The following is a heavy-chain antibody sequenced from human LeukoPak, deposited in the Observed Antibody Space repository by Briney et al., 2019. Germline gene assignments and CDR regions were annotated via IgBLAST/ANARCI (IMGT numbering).Heavy chain of an antibody. CDR2: IIPIFGTS. D-gene: IGHD3-9*01. CDR3: TSPDILTGMWDY. J-gene: IGHJ4*02. CDR1: GGTFSSYT. Sequence: ASVKVSCKASGGTFSSYTISWVRQAPGQGLEWMGGIIPIFGTSIYAQKFQGRVTMTEDTSTDTAYMELSSLRSEDTAVYYCTSPDILTGMWDYRGQGTLVTVSS. V-gene: IGHV1-69*06.